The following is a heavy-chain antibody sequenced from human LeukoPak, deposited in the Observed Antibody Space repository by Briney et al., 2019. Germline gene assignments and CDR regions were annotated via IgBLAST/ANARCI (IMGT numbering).Heavy chain of an antibody. J-gene: IGHJ5*02. CDR2: INPNSGGT. D-gene: IGHD3-10*01. CDR1: GYTFTGYY. V-gene: IGHV1-2*02. CDR3: ARGQKGRRYYGSGSYGLDP. Sequence: GASVKVSCKASGYTFTGYYMHWVRQAPGQGLEWMGWINPNSGGTNYAQKFQGRVTMTRDTSISTAYMELSSLRSEDTAVYYCARGQKGRRYYGSGSYGLDPWGQGTLVTVSS.